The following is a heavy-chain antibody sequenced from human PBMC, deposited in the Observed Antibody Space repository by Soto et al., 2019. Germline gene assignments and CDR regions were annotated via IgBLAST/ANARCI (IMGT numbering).Heavy chain of an antibody. CDR1: GGSFSGYY. D-gene: IGHD2-8*02. Sequence: TSETLSLTCAVHGGSFSGYYWTWIRQPPGTGLEWIGEINHSGSTNYNPSLKSRVTISVDTSKNQFSLKLTSVTAADTAVYYCARDKITGLFDYWGQGTLVTVS. CDR3: ARDKITGLFDY. CDR2: INHSGST. J-gene: IGHJ4*02. V-gene: IGHV4-34*01.